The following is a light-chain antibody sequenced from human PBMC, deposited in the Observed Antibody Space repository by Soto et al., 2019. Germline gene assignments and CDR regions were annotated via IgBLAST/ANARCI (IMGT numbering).Light chain of an antibody. CDR1: SGQSSYA. J-gene: IGLJ3*02. CDR3: QTWGTGIWV. V-gene: IGLV4-69*01. CDR2: VNSDGSH. Sequence: QLVLTQSPSASASLGASVKLTCTLSSGQSSYAIAWHQQQPEKGPRYLMKVNSDGSHSKGDGIPDRFSGSSSGAERYLTISSLQSEDEADYYCQTWGTGIWVFGGGTKVTVL.